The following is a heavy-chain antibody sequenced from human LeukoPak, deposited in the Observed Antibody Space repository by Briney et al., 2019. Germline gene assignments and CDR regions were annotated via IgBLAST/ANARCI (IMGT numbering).Heavy chain of an antibody. V-gene: IGHV3-15*01. D-gene: IGHD2-2*02. Sequence: GGSLRLSCAASGFTFSNAWMSWVRQAPGKGLEWVGRIKSKTDGGTTDYAAPVKGRFTISRDDSKNTLYLQMNSLKTEDTAVYYCTTDLEVDVVVPAAIPDLDAFDIWGQGTMVTVSS. CDR1: GFTFSNAW. J-gene: IGHJ3*02. CDR2: IKSKTDGGTT. CDR3: TTDLEVDVVVPAAIPDLDAFDI.